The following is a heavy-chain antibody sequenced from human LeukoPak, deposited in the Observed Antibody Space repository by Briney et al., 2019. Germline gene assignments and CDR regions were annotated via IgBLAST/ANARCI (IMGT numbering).Heavy chain of an antibody. V-gene: IGHV4-30-2*01. CDR2: IYHSGST. J-gene: IGHJ3*02. D-gene: IGHD2-2*01. Sequence: SETLSLTCAVSGGSISSGGYSWSWIRQPPGKGLEWSGYIYHSGSTYYNPSLKSRVTISVDRSKNQFSLKLSSVTAADTAVYYCARLAVPAATAGGYAFDIWGQGTMVTVSS. CDR1: GGSISSGGYS. CDR3: ARLAVPAATAGGYAFDI.